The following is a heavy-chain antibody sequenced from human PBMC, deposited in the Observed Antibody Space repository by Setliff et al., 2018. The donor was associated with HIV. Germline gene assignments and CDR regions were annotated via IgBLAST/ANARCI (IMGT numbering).Heavy chain of an antibody. D-gene: IGHD3-10*01. V-gene: IGHV4-34*01. Sequence: SETLSLTCAVYGGSFSGYYWSWIRQPPGKGLEWIGEINHSGSTNYNPSHKSRVTVSVDTSKNQFSLKLTSVTAPDTSVYYCARASAVNTGSFDLWGQGAPVTVSS. CDR3: ARASAVNTGSFDL. CDR1: GGSFSGYY. CDR2: INHSGST. J-gene: IGHJ4*02.